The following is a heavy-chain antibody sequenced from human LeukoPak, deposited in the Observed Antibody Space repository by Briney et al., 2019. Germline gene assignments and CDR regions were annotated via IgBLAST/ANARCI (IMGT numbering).Heavy chain of an antibody. CDR3: ARYSYGYNAFDI. CDR1: GGSISSGGYS. CDR2: IYYSGST. J-gene: IGHJ3*02. Sequence: SETLSLTCTVSGGSISSGGYSWSWIRQHPGKGLEWIGYIYYSGSTYYNPSLKSRVTISVDTSKNQFSLKLSSVTAADTAVYYCARYSYGYNAFDIWGQGTMVTVSS. D-gene: IGHD5-18*01. V-gene: IGHV4-31*03.